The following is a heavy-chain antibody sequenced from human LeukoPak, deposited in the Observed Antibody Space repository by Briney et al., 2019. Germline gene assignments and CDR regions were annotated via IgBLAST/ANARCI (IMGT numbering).Heavy chain of an antibody. Sequence: ASVKVSRKASGGTFSSYAISWVRQAPGQGLEWMGGIIPIFGTANYAQKFQGRVTITTDESTSTAYMELSSLRSEDTAVYYCASSRITIFGVVKPLDYWGQGTLVTVSS. CDR1: GGTFSSYA. D-gene: IGHD3-3*01. V-gene: IGHV1-69*05. CDR2: IIPIFGTA. CDR3: ASSRITIFGVVKPLDY. J-gene: IGHJ4*02.